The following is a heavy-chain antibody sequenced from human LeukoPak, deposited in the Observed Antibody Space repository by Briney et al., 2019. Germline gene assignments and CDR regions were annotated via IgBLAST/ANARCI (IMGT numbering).Heavy chain of an antibody. CDR1: GFTFSSYE. Sequence: GGSLTLSCAASGFTFSSYEMNWVRQAPGKGLEWGSYISSSGSNIYYTDSVKGRFTIYRDNAKNSLYLKMNSLRAEHAAVYYCAELGITVIVGVWGKGTTVTMSS. D-gene: IGHD3-22*01. J-gene: IGHJ6*04. CDR2: ISSSGSNI. V-gene: IGHV3-48*03. CDR3: AELGITVIVGV.